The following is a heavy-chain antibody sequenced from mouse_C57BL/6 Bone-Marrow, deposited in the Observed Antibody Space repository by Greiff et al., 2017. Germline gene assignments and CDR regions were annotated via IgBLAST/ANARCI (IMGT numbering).Heavy chain of an antibody. J-gene: IGHJ4*01. V-gene: IGHV2-2*01. Sequence: VMLVESGPGLVQPSQSLSITCTVSGFSLTSYGVHWVRQSPGTGLEWLGVIWRGGSTDYNAAFISRLSISKDNSKSQVFFKMNSLQADDTAIYYCARNGAYYYAMDYWGQGTSVTVSS. CDR3: ARNGAYYYAMDY. CDR2: IWRGGST. CDR1: GFSLTSYG.